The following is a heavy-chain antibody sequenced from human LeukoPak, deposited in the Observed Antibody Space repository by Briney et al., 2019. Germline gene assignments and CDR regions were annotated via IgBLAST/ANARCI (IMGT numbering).Heavy chain of an antibody. CDR2: ASSSGETI. CDR3: EREFTYYYDSCGYFNY. D-gene: IGHD3-22*01. Sequence: PGGSLRLSCAASGFTFSSHSMSWVRQAPGEGLEWIAYASSSGETIFYADSVRGRFTISRDTAKSSLYLQMSSLRVEDTAIYSCEREFTYYYDSCGYFNYWGRGTLVTVSS. J-gene: IGHJ4*02. V-gene: IGHV3-48*01. CDR1: GFTFSSHS.